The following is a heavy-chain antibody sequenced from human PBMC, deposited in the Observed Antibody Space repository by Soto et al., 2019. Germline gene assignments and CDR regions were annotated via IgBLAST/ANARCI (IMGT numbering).Heavy chain of an antibody. V-gene: IGHV3-21*01. CDR2: ISSTSSYI. J-gene: IGHJ4*02. CDR3: ARSARGYSYGYFDY. Sequence: GSLRLSCAASGFTFSSYSMNWVRQAPGKGLEWVSSISSTSSYIYYADSLKGRFTISRDNAKNSLSLQMNSLRAEDTAVYYCARSARGYSYGYFDYWGQGTLVTVSS. D-gene: IGHD5-18*01. CDR1: GFTFSSYS.